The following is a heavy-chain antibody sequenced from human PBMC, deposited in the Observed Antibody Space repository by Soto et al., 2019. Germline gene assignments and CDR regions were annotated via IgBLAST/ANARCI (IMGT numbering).Heavy chain of an antibody. CDR2: ISGSGGST. CDR3: AKDLSPYCSGGSRLSCRIFFAY. V-gene: IGHV3-23*01. D-gene: IGHD2-15*01. Sequence: GGSLRLSCAASGFTFSSYAMSWVRQAPGKGLEWVSAISGSGGSTYYADSVKGRFTISRDNSKNTLYLQMNSLRAEDTAVYYCAKDLSPYCSGGSRLSCRIFFAYWGQGTLVTVSS. CDR1: GFTFSSYA. J-gene: IGHJ4*02.